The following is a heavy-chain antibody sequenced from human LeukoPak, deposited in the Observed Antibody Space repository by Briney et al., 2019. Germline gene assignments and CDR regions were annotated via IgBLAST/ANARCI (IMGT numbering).Heavy chain of an antibody. CDR1: GFTFNNFA. CDR3: ARYGDYGDDY. CDR2: ISRSGSTT. D-gene: IGHD4-17*01. J-gene: IGHJ4*02. V-gene: IGHV3-48*01. Sequence: EGSLRLSCAASGFTFNNFAMDWVRQAPGKGLQWLSYISRSGSTTYYEDSVKGRFTISRDSATQSVFLQMDSLRADDTAAYYCARYGDYGDDYWGQGTLVTVSS.